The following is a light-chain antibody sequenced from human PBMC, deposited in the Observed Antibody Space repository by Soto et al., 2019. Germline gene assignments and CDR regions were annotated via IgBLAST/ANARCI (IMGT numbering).Light chain of an antibody. J-gene: IGLJ2*01. Sequence: QSALTQPASVSGSPGQSITISCTGTSSDIGGYILVSWYQQEPGKAPKLMIYEGSKRPSGVSNRFSGSKSGNTASLTISGLQAEDEAPYYCCSYVGSDTYVIFGGGTKLTVL. CDR1: SSDIGGYIL. CDR2: EGS. V-gene: IGLV2-23*01. CDR3: CSYVGSDTYVI.